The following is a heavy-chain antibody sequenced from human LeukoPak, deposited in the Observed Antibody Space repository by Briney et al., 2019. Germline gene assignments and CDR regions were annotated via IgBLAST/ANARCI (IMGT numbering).Heavy chain of an antibody. J-gene: IGHJ4*02. CDR3: ARDSIRQQLYYFDY. CDR1: GFTFSSYD. Sequence: GGSLRLSCAASGFTFSSYDMHWVRQAPGKGLEWVAFMEYDGSIKYYADSVKGRFTISRDNSKNTLYLQMDSLRADDTAVYFCARDSIRQQLYYFDYWGRGTLVTVSS. V-gene: IGHV3-30*19. CDR2: MEYDGSIK. D-gene: IGHD6-13*01.